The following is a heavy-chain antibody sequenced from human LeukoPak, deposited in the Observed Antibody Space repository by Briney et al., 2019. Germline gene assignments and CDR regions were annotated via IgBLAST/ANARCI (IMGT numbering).Heavy chain of an antibody. CDR1: GGSISSGDYY. D-gene: IGHD2-2*01. J-gene: IGHJ5*02. CDR2: IYYSGST. V-gene: IGHV4-30-4*08. Sequence: SETLSLTCTVSGGSISSGDYYWSWIRQPPGKGLEWIGYIYYSGSTYYNPSLKSRVTISVDTSKNQFSPKLSSVTAADTAVDYCARALGYCSSTSCYWDWFDPWGQGTLVTVSS. CDR3: ARALGYCSSTSCYWDWFDP.